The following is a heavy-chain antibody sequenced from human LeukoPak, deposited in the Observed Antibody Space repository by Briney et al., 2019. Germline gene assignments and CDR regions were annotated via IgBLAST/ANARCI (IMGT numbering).Heavy chain of an antibody. Sequence: SGGSLRLSCAASGFTVSSNYMSWVRQAPGKGLEWVSAISGSGSSTYYADSVKDRFTISRDNSKNTLYLQMNSLRAEDTAVYYCAKTLGGTITDYYYYYMDVWGKGTTVTVSS. D-gene: IGHD6-19*01. CDR1: GFTVSSNY. CDR3: AKTLGGTITDYYYYYMDV. J-gene: IGHJ6*03. V-gene: IGHV3-23*01. CDR2: ISGSGSST.